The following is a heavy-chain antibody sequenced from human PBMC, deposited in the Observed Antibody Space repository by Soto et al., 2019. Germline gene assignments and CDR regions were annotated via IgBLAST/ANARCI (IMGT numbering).Heavy chain of an antibody. J-gene: IGHJ5*02. CDR2: ISGSGGST. V-gene: IGHV3-23*01. CDR3: AKVGNYFGSGSYLDP. Sequence: GGSLRLSCAASGFTFSSYAMSWVRQAPGKGLEWVSAISGSGGSTYYADSVKGRFTISRDNSKNTLYLQMNSLRAEDTAVYYCAKVGNYFGSGSYLDPWGQGTLVTVSS. CDR1: GFTFSSYA. D-gene: IGHD3-10*01.